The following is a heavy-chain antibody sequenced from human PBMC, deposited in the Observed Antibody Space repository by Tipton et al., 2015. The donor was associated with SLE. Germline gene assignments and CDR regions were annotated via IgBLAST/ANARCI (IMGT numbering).Heavy chain of an antibody. D-gene: IGHD7-27*01. CDR3: AGGNYLGMFDY. J-gene: IGHJ4*02. CDR1: GGSISSGGYY. Sequence: TLSLTCTVSGGSISSGGYYWSWIRQHPGKGLEWIGYIYYSGNTYYNPSLKSRVTISSDTSQNQFSLKLSSVTAADTAVYYCAGGNYLGMFDYWGQGTLVTVSS. V-gene: IGHV4-31*03. CDR2: IYYSGNT.